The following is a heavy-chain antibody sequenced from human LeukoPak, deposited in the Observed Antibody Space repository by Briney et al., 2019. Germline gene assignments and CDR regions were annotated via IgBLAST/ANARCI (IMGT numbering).Heavy chain of an antibody. V-gene: IGHV4-39*01. CDR2: IFYTGST. CDR1: GGSISSSSYY. D-gene: IGHD1-26*01. Sequence: SETLSLTCTVSGGSISSSSYYWGWIRQPPGKGLEWIGSIFYTGSTYYNPSLKSRVTISVDTSKNQFSLRLSSVTAADTAVYYCARPLTRSGSYYFWGQGTLVTVSS. CDR3: ARPLTRSGSYYF. J-gene: IGHJ4*02.